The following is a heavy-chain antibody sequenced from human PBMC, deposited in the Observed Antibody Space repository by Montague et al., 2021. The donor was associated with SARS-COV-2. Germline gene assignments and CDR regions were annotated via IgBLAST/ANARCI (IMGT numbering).Heavy chain of an antibody. CDR2: IHHGGST. CDR3: ARLGDGVVPSPILGVGPYYSYYYMDV. CDR1: GGSFSTYS. Sequence: SETLSLTCAVHGGSFSTYSWNWIRQPPGKGLEWIGEIHHGGSTNYNPSLKSRVTISADTSQNQFSLQLTSVAAAGTAVYYCARLGDGVVPSPILGVGPYYSYYYMDVWGKGTTVTVSS. J-gene: IGHJ6*03. V-gene: IGHV4-34*01. D-gene: IGHD3-10*01.